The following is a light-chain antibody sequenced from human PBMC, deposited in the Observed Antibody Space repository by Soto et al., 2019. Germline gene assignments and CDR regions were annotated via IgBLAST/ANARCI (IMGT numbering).Light chain of an antibody. Sequence: QSVLTQPASVSGSPGQSITISCTGTSSDVGGYNYVSWYQQHPGKAPKLMIYEVSNRPSGVSNRFSGSKSGNTASLTISGLQAEDEADYYCSSYTSSSTCYVLGTGTKVTVL. J-gene: IGLJ1*01. CDR1: SSDVGGYNY. CDR3: SSYTSSSTCYV. CDR2: EVS. V-gene: IGLV2-14*01.